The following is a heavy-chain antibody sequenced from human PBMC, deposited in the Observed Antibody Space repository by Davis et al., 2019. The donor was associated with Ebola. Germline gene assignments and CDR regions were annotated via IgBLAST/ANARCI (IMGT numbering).Heavy chain of an antibody. CDR2: IYYSGST. CDR1: GGSISSYY. CDR3: ARHLITMVRGVIRYYYGMDV. Sequence: SETLSLTCTVSGGSISSYYWSWIRQPPATGLEWIGYIYYSGSTNYNPSLKSRVTISVDTSKNQFSLKLSSVTAADTAVYYCARHLITMVRGVIRYYYGMDVWGQGTTVTVSS. D-gene: IGHD3-10*01. J-gene: IGHJ6*02. V-gene: IGHV4-59*08.